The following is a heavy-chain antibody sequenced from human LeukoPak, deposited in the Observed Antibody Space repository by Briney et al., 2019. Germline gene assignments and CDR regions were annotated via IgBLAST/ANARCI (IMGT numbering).Heavy chain of an antibody. Sequence: GSLRLSCAASGFIFRSYSMNWVRQAPGKGLEWVSYISSSTSTIYYADSVQGRVTISRDNAKNSLYLQMNSLRAEDTAVYYCAKDRYYYDSSGYFDYWGQGTLVTVSS. J-gene: IGHJ4*02. V-gene: IGHV3-48*01. CDR2: ISSSTSTI. CDR3: AKDRYYYDSSGYFDY. CDR1: GFIFRSYS. D-gene: IGHD3-22*01.